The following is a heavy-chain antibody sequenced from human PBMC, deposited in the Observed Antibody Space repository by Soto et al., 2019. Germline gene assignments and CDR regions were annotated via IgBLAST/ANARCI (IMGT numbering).Heavy chain of an antibody. V-gene: IGHV4-59*01. J-gene: IGHJ4*02. CDR2: IYYSGST. Sequence: SETLSLTCTVSGGSISSYYWSWIRQPPGKGLEWIGYIYYSGSTNYNPSLKSRVTISVDTSKNQFSLKLSSVTAADTAVYYCARDVGAAHYFDYWGQGTLVTV. CDR3: ARDVGAAHYFDY. D-gene: IGHD3-16*01. CDR1: GGSISSYY.